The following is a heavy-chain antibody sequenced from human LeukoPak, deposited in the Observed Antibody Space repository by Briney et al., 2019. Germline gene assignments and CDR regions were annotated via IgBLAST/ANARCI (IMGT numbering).Heavy chain of an antibody. J-gene: IGHJ6*02. Sequence: GGSLRLSCAASGFTFNSYAMSWVRQAPGKGLAWVSAIRGSGGSTYYADSVKGRFTISRDNSKNTLYLQMNSLRAEDTAVYYCALGVVGATEVYGMDVWGQGTTVTVSS. CDR1: GFTFNSYA. V-gene: IGHV3-23*01. CDR3: ALGVVGATEVYGMDV. CDR2: IRGSGGST. D-gene: IGHD1-26*01.